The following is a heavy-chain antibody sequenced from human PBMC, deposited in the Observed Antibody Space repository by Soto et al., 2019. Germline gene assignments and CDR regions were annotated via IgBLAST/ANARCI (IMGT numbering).Heavy chain of an antibody. D-gene: IGHD3-22*01. V-gene: IGHV4-31*03. CDR2: IYNTGNT. CDR3: ARLILSYFYDNSEPYFFDY. Sequence: QVQLQESGRGLVKPSQTLSLTCTVSGASISSGGNYWSWIRQHPEKGLEWIGYIYNTGNTYYNPSLKSRLTISVYTSTNQFSLKLSSVTAAYTAVYYCARLILSYFYDNSEPYFFDYCGQGTPVTVSS. CDR1: GASISSGGNY. J-gene: IGHJ4*02.